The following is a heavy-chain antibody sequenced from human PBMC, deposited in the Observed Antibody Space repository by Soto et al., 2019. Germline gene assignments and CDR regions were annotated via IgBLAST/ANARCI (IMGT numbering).Heavy chain of an antibody. D-gene: IGHD6-13*01. CDR3: ARLPSFYSSSWPQYYYGMDV. CDR1: GGSISSSSYY. V-gene: IGHV4-39*01. CDR2: IYYSGST. Sequence: SETLSLTCTVSGGSISSSSYYWGWIRQPPGKGLEWIGSIYYSGSTYYNPSLKSRVTISVDTSKNQFSLKLSSVTAADTAVYYCARLPSFYSSSWPQYYYGMDVWGQGTTVTVSS. J-gene: IGHJ6*02.